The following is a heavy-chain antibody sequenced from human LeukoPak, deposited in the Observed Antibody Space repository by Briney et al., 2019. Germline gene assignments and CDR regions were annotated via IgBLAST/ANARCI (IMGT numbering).Heavy chain of an antibody. V-gene: IGHV3-49*04. Sequence: PGGSLRLSCAASGFTFNTYAMSWVRQAPGKGLEWVGFVRSKAYGGTTEYAASVKGRFTISRDDSKSIAYLQMNSLKTEDTAVYYCTRYSVPWELTQDPMYYFDYWGQGTLVTVSS. D-gene: IGHD1-26*01. J-gene: IGHJ4*02. CDR2: VRSKAYGGTT. CDR1: GFTFNTYA. CDR3: TRYSVPWELTQDPMYYFDY.